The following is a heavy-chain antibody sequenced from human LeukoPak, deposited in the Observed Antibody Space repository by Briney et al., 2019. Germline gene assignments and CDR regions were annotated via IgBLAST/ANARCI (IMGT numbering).Heavy chain of an antibody. D-gene: IGHD3-10*01. Sequence: ASVKVSCKASGYPFSAHFLNWVRQAPGQGLEWMGNIDTTTGNPRYAQDFTGRFVFFLDTSVSTAYLQITSLKADDTAAYYCVRGTPTPGMDYWGQGTQVTVSS. J-gene: IGHJ4*02. V-gene: IGHV7-4-1*02. CDR2: IDTTTGNP. CDR1: GYPFSAHF. CDR3: VRGTPTPGMDY.